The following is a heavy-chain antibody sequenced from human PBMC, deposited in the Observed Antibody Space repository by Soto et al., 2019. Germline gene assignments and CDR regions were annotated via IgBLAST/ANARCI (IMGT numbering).Heavy chain of an antibody. CDR3: ARFNYNRFDP. D-gene: IGHD1-1*01. J-gene: IGHJ5*02. CDR2: ISYSGNT. CDR1: GGSISSNNW. Sequence: QVLLQESGPGLVKPSGTLSLTCAVSGGSISSNNWWSWVRQPPRKGLEWIGEISYSGNTNYNPSLSSRVTISVDKSKNRFSLNMTFVTAADTAVYYCARFNYNRFDPWGQGTRVTVSS. V-gene: IGHV4-4*02.